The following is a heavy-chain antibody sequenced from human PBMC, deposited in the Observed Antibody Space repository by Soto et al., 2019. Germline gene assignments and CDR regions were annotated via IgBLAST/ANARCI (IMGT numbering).Heavy chain of an antibody. J-gene: IGHJ5*02. CDR3: ARVGDIVVVPAAMGLKYSSSNEGGWFDP. V-gene: IGHV4-4*02. CDR2: IYHSGST. Sequence: SETLSLTCAVSGGSISSSNWWSWVRQPPGKGLEWIGEIYHSGSTNYNQSLKSRVTISVDKSKNQFSLKLSSVTAADTAVYYCARVGDIVVVPAAMGLKYSSSNEGGWFDPWGQGTLVTVSS. D-gene: IGHD2-2*01. CDR1: GGSISSSNW.